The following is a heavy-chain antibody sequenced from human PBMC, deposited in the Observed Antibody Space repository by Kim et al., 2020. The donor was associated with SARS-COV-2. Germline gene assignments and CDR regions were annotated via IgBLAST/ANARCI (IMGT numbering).Heavy chain of an antibody. CDR3: ARVVVPGGHYYGMDV. Sequence: QKVQGRVTITRDTSASKAYMELSSLRSEDTAVYYCARVVVPGGHYYGMDVWGQGTTVTVSS. J-gene: IGHJ6*02. V-gene: IGHV1-3*01. D-gene: IGHD2-2*01.